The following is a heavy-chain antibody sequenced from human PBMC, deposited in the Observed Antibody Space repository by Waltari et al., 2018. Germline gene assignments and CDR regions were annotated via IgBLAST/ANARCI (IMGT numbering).Heavy chain of an antibody. V-gene: IGHV4-39*07. CDR2: IYYSGST. J-gene: IGHJ4*02. Sequence: QLQLQESGPGLVKPSETLSLTCTVSGGSISSSSYYWGWIRQPPGKGLEWIGSIYYSGSTYYNPALKSRVTISVDTSKNQFSLKLSSVTAADTAVYYCARDGGYQLGYWGQGTLVTVSS. CDR3: ARDGGYQLGY. CDR1: GGSISSSSYY. D-gene: IGHD2-2*01.